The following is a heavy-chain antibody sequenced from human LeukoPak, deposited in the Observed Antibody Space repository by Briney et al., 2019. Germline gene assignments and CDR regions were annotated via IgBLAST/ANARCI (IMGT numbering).Heavy chain of an antibody. CDR1: GFTFSSYS. D-gene: IGHD1-26*01. Sequence: GGSLRLSCAASGFTFSSYSMNWVRQAPGKGLEWVSSISSSSSYIYYADSVKGRFTISRDNAKNSLYLQMNSLRAEDTAVYYCARVMGVQTLNGAFDIWGQGTMVTVSS. CDR2: ISSSSSYI. CDR3: ARVMGVQTLNGAFDI. V-gene: IGHV3-21*01. J-gene: IGHJ3*02.